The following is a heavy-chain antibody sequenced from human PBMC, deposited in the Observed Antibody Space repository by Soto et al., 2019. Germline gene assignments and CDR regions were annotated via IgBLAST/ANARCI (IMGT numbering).Heavy chain of an antibody. CDR2: IIPIFGTA. J-gene: IGHJ6*02. D-gene: IGHD6-6*01. CDR1: GGTFSSYA. V-gene: IGHV1-69*13. CDR3: ARVPYSSSLYYYYGMDV. Sequence: SVKVSCKASGGTFSSYAISWVRQAPGQGLEWMGGIIPIFGTANYAQKFQGRVTITADESTSTAYMELSSLRSEDTAAYYCARVPYSSSLYYYYGMDVWAPGTTFTVSS.